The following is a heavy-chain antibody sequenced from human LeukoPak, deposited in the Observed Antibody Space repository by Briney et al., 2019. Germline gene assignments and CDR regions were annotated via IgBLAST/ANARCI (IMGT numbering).Heavy chain of an antibody. V-gene: IGHV3-48*02. J-gene: IGHJ5*02. CDR3: ARGYCNGDSCYYNP. D-gene: IGHD2-15*01. CDR2: ISSSSSAR. CDR1: GFTLSDYR. Sequence: GSLRLSCVASGFTLSDYRMNWVRPAPGKGLEWISYISSSSSARFFADSVKGRFTISRDNAENSLYLQMNTLRDEDTAVYYCARGYCNGDSCYYNPWGQGTLVTVSS.